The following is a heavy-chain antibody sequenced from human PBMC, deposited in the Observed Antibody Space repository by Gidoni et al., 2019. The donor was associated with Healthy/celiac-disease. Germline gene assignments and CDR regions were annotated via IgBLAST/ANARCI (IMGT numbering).Heavy chain of an antibody. CDR2: ISSNGGST. J-gene: IGHJ4*02. CDR1: GFTFSRYA. D-gene: IGHD3-10*01. Sequence: EVQLVESGGGLVQPGGSLRLSCSASGFTFSRYAMHWVRQAPGKGLEYVSAISSNGGSTYYADSVKGRFTISRDNSKNTLYLQMSSLRAEDTAVYYCVKSPHYYGSGSYYPEGYFDYWGQGTLVTVSS. CDR3: VKSPHYYGSGSYYPEGYFDY. V-gene: IGHV3-64D*08.